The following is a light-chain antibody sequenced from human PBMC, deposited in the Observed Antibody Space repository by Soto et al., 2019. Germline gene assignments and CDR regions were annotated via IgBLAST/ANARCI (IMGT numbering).Light chain of an antibody. CDR3: QQYSIFLRT. J-gene: IGKJ1*01. Sequence: AVSASKRDRVTIPCRASQSIGNHLKWYQQKPGLAPKLLIYGASSRATVLPDRSGGSGSGTDFTLTISRLEADDFAVYYCQQYSIFLRTFCQ. CDR1: QSIGNH. V-gene: IGKV3D-20*01. CDR2: GAS.